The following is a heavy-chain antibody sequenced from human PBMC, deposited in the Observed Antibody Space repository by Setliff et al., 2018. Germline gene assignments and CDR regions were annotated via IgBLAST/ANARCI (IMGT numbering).Heavy chain of an antibody. CDR1: GLTFGSYG. CDR2: IWYDGSNK. CDR3: AKEADYDFSSGYPLEH. V-gene: IGHV3-33*06. D-gene: IGHD3-3*01. J-gene: IGHJ4*02. Sequence: PGGSLSLSCAASGLTFGSYGMHWVRQAPGKGLEWVAVIWYDGSNKYYADSVKGRFTISRGNDKNTLYLQMNSLTPEDTAVYYCAKEADYDFSSGYPLEHWGQGTRVTVSS.